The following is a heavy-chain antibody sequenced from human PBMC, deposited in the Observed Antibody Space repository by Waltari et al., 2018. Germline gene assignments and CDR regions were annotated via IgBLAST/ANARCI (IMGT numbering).Heavy chain of an antibody. CDR1: GGSFSGSY. J-gene: IGHJ4*02. Sequence: QVQLQQWGAGLLKPSETLSLTCAVYGGSFSGSYWSWIRQPPGKGLEWIGEINHSGSTNYNPSLKSRVTISVDTSKNQFSLKLSSVTAADTAVYYCASAPRVRFPAIDYWGQGTLVTVSS. CDR2: INHSGST. V-gene: IGHV4-34*01. D-gene: IGHD4-17*01. CDR3: ASAPRVRFPAIDY.